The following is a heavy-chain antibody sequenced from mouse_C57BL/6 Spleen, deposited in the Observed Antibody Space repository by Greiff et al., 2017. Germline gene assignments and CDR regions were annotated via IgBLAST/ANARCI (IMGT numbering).Heavy chain of an antibody. D-gene: IGHD1-1*01. Sequence: EVKVVESVAELVRPGASVKLSCTASGFNIKNTYIHWVKQRPEQGLEWIGRIDPANGNTKYAPKFQGKATITADTSSNTAYLQLSSLTSEDTAIYYCTNYGNSAYFFDDWGQGTTLTVSS. CDR2: IDPANGNT. CDR3: TNYGNSAYFFDD. V-gene: IGHV14-3*01. J-gene: IGHJ2*01. CDR1: GFNIKNTY.